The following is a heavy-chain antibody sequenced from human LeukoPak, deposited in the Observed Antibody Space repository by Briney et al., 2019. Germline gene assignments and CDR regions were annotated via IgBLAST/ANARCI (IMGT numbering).Heavy chain of an antibody. Sequence: ASVKVSCKASGYTFTSYYMYWVRQAPGQGLEWMGIINPSGGSTSYAQKFQGRVTMTRDMSTSTVYMELSSLRSEDTAVYYCAREELLWFGELLSEGFDYWGQGTLVTVSS. CDR3: AREELLWFGELLSEGFDY. CDR1: GYTFTSYY. CDR2: INPSGGST. D-gene: IGHD3-10*01. V-gene: IGHV1-46*01. J-gene: IGHJ4*02.